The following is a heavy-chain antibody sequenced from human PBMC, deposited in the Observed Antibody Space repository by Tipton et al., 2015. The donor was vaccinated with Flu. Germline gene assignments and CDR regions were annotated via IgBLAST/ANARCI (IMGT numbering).Heavy chain of an antibody. J-gene: IGHJ2*01. CDR1: GDSISSDYY. CDR2: IYYIGST. D-gene: IGHD4-17*01. Sequence: TLSLTCTISGDSISSDYYWGWIRQPPGKGLEWIGHIYYIGSTYYNPSLKSRVTISVDTSKNQFSLKLSSVTAADTAVYYCARMEWTVTTPRYFDLWGRGTLVTVSS. V-gene: IGHV4-38-2*02. CDR3: ARMEWTVTTPRYFDL.